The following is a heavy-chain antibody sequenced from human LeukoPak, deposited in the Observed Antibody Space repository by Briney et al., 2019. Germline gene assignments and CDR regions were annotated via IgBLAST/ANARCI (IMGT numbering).Heavy chain of an antibody. V-gene: IGHV3-20*04. Sequence: GGSLRLSCAASGFTFNDYGMTWVRQAPGKGLEWVSGLNWNGDVTRYADAVKGRFTISRDNTKSSLYLQMDSLRAEDTAFYYCARGYGAGNYRRPYYGMDVWGQATTVTDSS. J-gene: IGHJ6*02. D-gene: IGHD3-10*01. CDR2: LNWNGDVT. CDR3: ARGYGAGNYRRPYYGMDV. CDR1: GFTFNDYG.